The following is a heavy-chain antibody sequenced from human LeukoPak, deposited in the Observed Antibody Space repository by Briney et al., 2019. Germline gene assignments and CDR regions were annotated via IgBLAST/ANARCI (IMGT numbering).Heavy chain of an antibody. V-gene: IGHV3-74*01. D-gene: IGHD5-12*01. CDR3: ARERGYNGYDSPPYYYYYMDV. Sequence: GGSLRLSCVASGFTFSNYWIHWVRHAPGKGLVWVSRTNNDGSSTTYADFVKGRFTISRDNAKNSLYLQMNSLRDEDTAVYYCARERGYNGYDSPPYYYYYMDVWGKGTTVTVSS. J-gene: IGHJ6*03. CDR1: GFTFSNYW. CDR2: TNNDGSST.